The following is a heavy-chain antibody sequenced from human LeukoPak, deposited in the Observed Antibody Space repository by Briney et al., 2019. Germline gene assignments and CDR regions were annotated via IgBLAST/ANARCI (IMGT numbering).Heavy chain of an antibody. Sequence: PSETLSLTCTVSGGSISSYYWSWIRQPPGKELEWIGCIYYSGSTNYNPSLKSRVTISVDTSKNQFTLKLSSVTAGGTALYYSARVGDSWRYFDHWGQGTLVTVSS. D-gene: IGHD6-13*01. CDR3: ARVGDSWRYFDH. J-gene: IGHJ4*02. CDR2: IYYSGST. CDR1: GGSISSYY. V-gene: IGHV4-59*12.